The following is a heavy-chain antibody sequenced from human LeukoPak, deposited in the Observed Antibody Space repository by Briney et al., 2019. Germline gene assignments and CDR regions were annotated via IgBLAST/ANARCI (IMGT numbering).Heavy chain of an antibody. CDR3: AREEPGVMGAFDI. CDR1: GGTFTSYA. J-gene: IGHJ3*02. V-gene: IGHV1-69*05. D-gene: IGHD1-14*01. CDR2: IIPIFGTA. Sequence: SVKVSCKASGGTFTSYAISWVRQAPGQGLEWMGGIIPIFGTANYAQKFQGRVTITTDESTSTAYMELSSLRSEDTAVYYCAREEPGVMGAFDIWGQGTMVTVSS.